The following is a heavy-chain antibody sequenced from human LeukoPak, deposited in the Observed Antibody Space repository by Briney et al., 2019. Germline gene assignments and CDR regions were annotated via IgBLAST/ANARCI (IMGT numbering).Heavy chain of an antibody. Sequence: KASETLSLTCTVSGGSISSSSYYWGWIRQPSGKGLEWIGSFYYSGSTYYNASLKSRVTISVDTSKNQFSLKLSSVTAADTAVYYCARRRRGSGFDYWGQGTPVTVSS. J-gene: IGHJ4*02. CDR3: ARRRRGSGFDY. CDR2: FYYSGST. V-gene: IGHV4-39*01. D-gene: IGHD3-3*01. CDR1: GGSISSSSYY.